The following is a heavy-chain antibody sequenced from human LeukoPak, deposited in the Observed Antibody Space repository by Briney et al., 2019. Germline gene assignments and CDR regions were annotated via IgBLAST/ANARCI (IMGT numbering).Heavy chain of an antibody. J-gene: IGHJ4*02. Sequence: ASVKVSCKASGYTFTSYDINWVRPATGQGLEWMGWMNPNSGNTGYAQKFQGRVTMTRNTSISTAYMELSSLRSEDTAVYYCATLGYCSGGSCYSPVGWGQGTLVAVSS. CDR1: GYTFTSYD. V-gene: IGHV1-8*01. CDR2: MNPNSGNT. CDR3: ATLGYCSGGSCYSPVG. D-gene: IGHD2-15*01.